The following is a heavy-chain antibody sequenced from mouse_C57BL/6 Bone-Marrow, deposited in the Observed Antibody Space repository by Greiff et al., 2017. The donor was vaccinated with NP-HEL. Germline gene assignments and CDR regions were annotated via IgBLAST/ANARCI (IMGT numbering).Heavy chain of an antibody. D-gene: IGHD2-2*01. CDR1: GYTFTSYW. V-gene: IGHV1-64*01. J-gene: IGHJ1*03. CDR2: IHPNSGST. Sequence: VQLQQSGAELVKPGASVKLSCKASGYTFTSYWMHWVKQRPGQGLEWIGMIHPNSGSTNYNEKFKSKATLTVDKSSSTAYMQLSSLTSEDSAVYYCARSGGYDFWYFDVWGTGTTVTVSS. CDR3: ARSGGYDFWYFDV.